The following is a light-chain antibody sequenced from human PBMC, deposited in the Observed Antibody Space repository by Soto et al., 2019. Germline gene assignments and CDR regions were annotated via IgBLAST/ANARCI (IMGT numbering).Light chain of an antibody. CDR2: GAS. CDR1: QSVSSSH. Sequence: EIGLTQSPGTLSLSPGERATLSCRASQSVSSSHLAWYQQKPGQAPRLLIYGASSRATGIPDRFSGSGSGTDFTLTISRLEPEDFAVYYCQQYGNSPQTFGQGSKVDIK. CDR3: QQYGNSPQT. V-gene: IGKV3-20*01. J-gene: IGKJ1*01.